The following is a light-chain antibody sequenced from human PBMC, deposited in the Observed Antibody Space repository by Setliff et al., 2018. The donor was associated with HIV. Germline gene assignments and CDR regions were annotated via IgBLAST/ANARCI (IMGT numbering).Light chain of an antibody. CDR3: GTWDTSLTRVV. J-gene: IGLJ2*01. V-gene: IGLV1-51*01. CDR1: SSNIGNNY. Sequence: QSVLTQPPSVSAAPGQKVTISCSGSSSNIGNNYVSWYQQLPGTAPKLLIYDNNGRPSGIPDRFSGSKSGTSATLGITGLRTGDEADYYCGTWDTSLTRVVFGGGTKVTVL. CDR2: DNN.